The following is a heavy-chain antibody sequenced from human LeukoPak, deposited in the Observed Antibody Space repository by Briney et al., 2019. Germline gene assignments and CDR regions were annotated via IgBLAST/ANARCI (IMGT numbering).Heavy chain of an antibody. V-gene: IGHV3-30-3*01. Sequence: GESLRLSCAASGFTFSSYAMHWVRQAPGKGLEWVAVISYDGSNKYYADSVKGRFTISRDNSKNTLYLQMNSLRAEDTAVYYCARDRVTFGGVIVIDLLDTFDIWGQGTMVTVAS. CDR2: ISYDGSNK. CDR1: GFTFSSYA. J-gene: IGHJ3*02. CDR3: ARDRVTFGGVIVIDLLDTFDI. D-gene: IGHD3-16*02.